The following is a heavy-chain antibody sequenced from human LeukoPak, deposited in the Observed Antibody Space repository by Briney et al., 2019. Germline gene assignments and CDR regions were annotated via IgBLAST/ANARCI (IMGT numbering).Heavy chain of an antibody. Sequence: PSETLSLTCTVSGCSISPYYWRWIRQPPGKGLEWLGYIHYSGNTNYHPYLKSRIAISFEPTKNHIPLKLSSVTAADTAVDYCARSTGTTMFIDYWGQGTLVTVSS. D-gene: IGHD3-10*02. CDR2: IHYSGNT. V-gene: IGHV4-59*01. J-gene: IGHJ4*02. CDR3: ARSTGTTMFIDY. CDR1: GCSISPYY.